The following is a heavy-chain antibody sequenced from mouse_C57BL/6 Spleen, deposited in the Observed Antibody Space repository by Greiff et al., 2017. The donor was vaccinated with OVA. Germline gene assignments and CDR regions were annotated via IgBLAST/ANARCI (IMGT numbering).Heavy chain of an antibody. V-gene: IGHV1-15*01. Sequence: VQLQQSGAELVRPGASVTLSCKASGYTFTDYEMHWVKQTPVHGLEWIGAVDPETGGTAYNQKFKGKAILTADKSSSTAYMELRSLTSDDSAVFYGTGSYDYDGGGYYFDYWGQGTTLTVSS. CDR1: GYTFTDYE. J-gene: IGHJ2*01. CDR2: VDPETGGT. CDR3: TGSYDYDGGGYYFDY. D-gene: IGHD2-4*01.